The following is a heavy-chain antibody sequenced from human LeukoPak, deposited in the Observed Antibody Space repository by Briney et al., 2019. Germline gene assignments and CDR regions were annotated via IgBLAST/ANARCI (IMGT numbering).Heavy chain of an antibody. J-gene: IGHJ4*02. Sequence: GESLKISCKGSGYSFTSYWIGWVRQMPGKGREWMGIIYPGDSDTRYSPSFQGQATISADKSISTAYLQWSSLKASDTAMYYCASLNYYDSSGYCAFDYWGQGTLVTVSS. D-gene: IGHD3-22*01. CDR3: ASLNYYDSSGYCAFDY. CDR2: IYPGDSDT. CDR1: GYSFTSYW. V-gene: IGHV5-51*01.